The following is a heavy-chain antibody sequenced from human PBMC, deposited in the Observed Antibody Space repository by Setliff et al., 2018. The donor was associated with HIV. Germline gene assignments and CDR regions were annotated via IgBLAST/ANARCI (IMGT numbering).Heavy chain of an antibody. J-gene: IGHJ6*04. CDR2: IFYSGST. CDR1: SGSVSTGNYY. Sequence: PSETLSLTCTVSSGSVSTGNYYWSWIRLPPGKGLEWIGYIFYSGSTNYNPSLKSRVTISVDTSKNQFSLRLNSVTAADTAIYYCTRRGTDSYYPRPLDVWGKGTTVTVSS. D-gene: IGHD3-10*01. CDR3: TRRGTDSYYPRPLDV. V-gene: IGHV4-61*01.